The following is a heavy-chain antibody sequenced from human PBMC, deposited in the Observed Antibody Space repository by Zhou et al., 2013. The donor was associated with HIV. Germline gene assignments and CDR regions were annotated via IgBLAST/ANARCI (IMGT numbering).Heavy chain of an antibody. Sequence: VQLQQWGAGLLKPSETLSLTCAVYGGSFSGYYWSWIRQPPGKGLEWIGQINHSGSTNYNPSLKSRVTISVDTSKNQFSLKLSSVTAADTAVYYCARNIVVVPAAVDYYYYGMDVWGQGTTVTVSS. D-gene: IGHD2-2*01. J-gene: IGHJ6*02. CDR3: ARNIVVVPAAVDYYYYGMDV. CDR1: GGSFSGYY. CDR2: INHSGST. V-gene: IGHV4-34*01.